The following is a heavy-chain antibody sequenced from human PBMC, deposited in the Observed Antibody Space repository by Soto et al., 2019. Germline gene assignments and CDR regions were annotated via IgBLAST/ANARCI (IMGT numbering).Heavy chain of an antibody. Sequence: QVQVVESGGGMVQPGRSLRLSCAVSGFTFTSYAMHWVRQAPGKGLEWVVVISYDGSNKYYAESVKGRFTISRDNSKNTLYLQMNSLRAEYTAVYYCASSLRCVSATCPSYFDYWGQGTLVTVSS. J-gene: IGHJ4*02. V-gene: IGHV3-30-3*01. CDR1: GFTFTSYA. CDR3: ASSLRCVSATCPSYFDY. D-gene: IGHD1-26*01. CDR2: ISYDGSNK.